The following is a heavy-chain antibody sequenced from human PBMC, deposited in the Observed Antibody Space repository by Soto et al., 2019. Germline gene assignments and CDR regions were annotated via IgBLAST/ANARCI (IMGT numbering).Heavy chain of an antibody. CDR2: ISAYNGNT. Sequence: GASVKVSCKASGYTFTSYGISWVRQAPGQGLERMGWISAYNGNTNYAQKLQGRVTMTTDTSTSTAYMELRSLRSDDTAVYYCARDHDYYDSSGYNDAFDIWGQGTMVTVSS. CDR1: GYTFTSYG. V-gene: IGHV1-18*01. CDR3: ARDHDYYDSSGYNDAFDI. D-gene: IGHD3-22*01. J-gene: IGHJ3*02.